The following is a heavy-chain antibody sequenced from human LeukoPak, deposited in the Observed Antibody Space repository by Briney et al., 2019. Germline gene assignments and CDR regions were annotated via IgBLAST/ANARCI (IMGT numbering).Heavy chain of an antibody. D-gene: IGHD5-18*01. V-gene: IGHV3-23*01. Sequence: PGGSLRLSCTASGLIFSTYAMSWVRQAPGKGLEWVSTISGSADRIYYADSMKGRFTISRDNSKNTLSLQMNSLRAEDAAVYYCAGSSTSRGYNYGRFDCWGQGTLVTVSS. CDR3: AGSSTSRGYNYGRFDC. J-gene: IGHJ4*02. CDR2: ISGSADRI. CDR1: GLIFSTYA.